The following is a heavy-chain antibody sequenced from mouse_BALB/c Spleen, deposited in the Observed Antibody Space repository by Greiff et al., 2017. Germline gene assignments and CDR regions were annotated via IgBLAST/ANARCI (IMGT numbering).Heavy chain of an antibody. V-gene: IGHV1-69*02. D-gene: IGHD1-1*01. Sequence: QVQLQQPGAELVKPGAPVKLSCKASGYTFTSYWMNWVKQRPGRGLEWIGRIDPSDSETHYNQKFKDKATLTVDKSSSTAYIQLSSLTSEDSAVYYCASGSSYVRYAMDYWGQGTSVTVSS. CDR1: GYTFTSYW. CDR2: IDPSDSET. CDR3: ASGSSYVRYAMDY. J-gene: IGHJ4*01.